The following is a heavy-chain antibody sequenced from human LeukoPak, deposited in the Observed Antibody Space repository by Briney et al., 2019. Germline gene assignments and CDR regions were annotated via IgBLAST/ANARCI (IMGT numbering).Heavy chain of an antibody. D-gene: IGHD3-22*01. Sequence: GGPLRLPCAASGFPLSSYWMSWLRQAPGKGLEWVANIKQEGSEKSYVDSVKGRFTISTDNAKNSLYLQMNSLRAEDTAVYYCARDRIVEGIRDYWGQGTLVTVSS. CDR3: ARDRIVEGIRDY. V-gene: IGHV3-7*01. CDR1: GFPLSSYW. J-gene: IGHJ4*02. CDR2: IKQEGSEK.